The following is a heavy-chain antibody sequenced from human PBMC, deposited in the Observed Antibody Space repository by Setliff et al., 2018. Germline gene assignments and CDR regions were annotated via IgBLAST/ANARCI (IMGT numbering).Heavy chain of an antibody. CDR2: INHSGHT. Sequence: PSETLSLTCAVSGASINSGHYWSWIRQPPGQGLEWIEEINHSGHTNYSPSLKSRLTISVDTSKRQFSLKLISVTAADTAVYYCRFWSYVYKNDYWAQGTLVTVSS. J-gene: IGHJ4*02. CDR3: RFWSYVYKNDY. CDR1: GASINSGHY. V-gene: IGHV4-34*01. D-gene: IGHD3-16*01.